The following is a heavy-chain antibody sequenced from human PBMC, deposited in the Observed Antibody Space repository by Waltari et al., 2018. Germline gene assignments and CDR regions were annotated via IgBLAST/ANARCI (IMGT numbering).Heavy chain of an antibody. Sequence: QVQLQESGPGLVKPSQTLSLTCTVSGGSISSGGYYWSWIRQHPGKGLEWIGYIYHSGSTDDNPSVKSRVTISVDRSKNKVSLKLSSVTAADTAVYYCARALNYYDSSGPSGYYFDYWGQGTLVTVSS. J-gene: IGHJ4*02. V-gene: IGHV4-31*03. D-gene: IGHD3-22*01. CDR2: IYHSGST. CDR3: ARALNYYDSSGPSGYYFDY. CDR1: GGSISSGGYY.